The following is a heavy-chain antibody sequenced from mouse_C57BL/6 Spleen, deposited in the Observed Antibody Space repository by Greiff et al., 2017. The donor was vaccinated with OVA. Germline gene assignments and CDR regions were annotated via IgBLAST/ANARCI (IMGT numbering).Heavy chain of an antibody. CDR3: ARNRVYSSFDY. D-gene: IGHD2-12*01. Sequence: EVKLMESGPGLVKPSQSLSLTCSVTGYSITSGYYWNWIRQFPGNKLEWMGYISYDGSNNYNPSLKNRISITRNTSKNQFFLKLNSVTTEDTATYYCARNRVYSSFDYWGQGTTLTVSS. CDR1: GYSITSGYY. J-gene: IGHJ2*01. CDR2: ISYDGSN. V-gene: IGHV3-6*01.